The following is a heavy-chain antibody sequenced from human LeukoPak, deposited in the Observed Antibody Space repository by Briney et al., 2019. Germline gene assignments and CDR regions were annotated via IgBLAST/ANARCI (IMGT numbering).Heavy chain of an antibody. J-gene: IGHJ3*02. Sequence: PGGSLRLSCAASGFTFSSYGIHWVRQAPVKGLERVAFTRDDGSDKYFADIVKGRFTISRDNSKNTLYLQMNSLRAEDTAVYYCAIITIFGVVTNDAFDIWGQGTMVTVSS. V-gene: IGHV3-30*02. D-gene: IGHD3-3*01. CDR3: AIITIFGVVTNDAFDI. CDR1: GFTFSSYG. CDR2: TRDDGSDK.